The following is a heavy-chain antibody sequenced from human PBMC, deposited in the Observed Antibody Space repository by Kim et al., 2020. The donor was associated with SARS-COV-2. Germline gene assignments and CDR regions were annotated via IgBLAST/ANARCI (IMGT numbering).Heavy chain of an antibody. V-gene: IGHV4-34*01. D-gene: IGHD4-17*01. CDR3: ARGAPDYGDFGGWFDP. CDR1: GGSFSGYY. CDR2: INHSGST. Sequence: SETLSLTCAVYGGSFSGYYWSWIRQPPGKGLEWIGEINHSGSTNYNPSLKSRVTISVDTSKNQFSLKLSSVTAADTAVYYCARGAPDYGDFGGWFDPWGQGTLVTVSS. J-gene: IGHJ5*02.